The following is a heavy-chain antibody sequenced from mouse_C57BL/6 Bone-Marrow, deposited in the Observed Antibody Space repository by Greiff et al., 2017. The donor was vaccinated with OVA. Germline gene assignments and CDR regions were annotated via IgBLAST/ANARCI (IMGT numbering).Heavy chain of an antibody. CDR1: GFNIKDDY. CDR3: TTRLLPFDY. V-gene: IGHV14-4*01. Sequence: EVQLQQSGAELVRPGASVKLSCTASGFNIKDDYMHWVKQRPEQGLEWIGWIDPENGDTEYASKFQGKATITADTASNTAYLQLSSLTSEDTAVYYCTTRLLPFDYGGQGTTLTVSS. CDR2: IDPENGDT. D-gene: IGHD1-1*01. J-gene: IGHJ2*01.